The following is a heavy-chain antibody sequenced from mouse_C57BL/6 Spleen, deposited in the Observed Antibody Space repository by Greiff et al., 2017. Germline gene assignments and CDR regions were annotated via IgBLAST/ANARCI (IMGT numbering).Heavy chain of an antibody. CDR2: IYPRSGNT. CDR1: GYTFTSYG. CDR3: ASRGVDY. J-gene: IGHJ2*01. V-gene: IGHV1-81*01. D-gene: IGHD3-3*01. Sequence: QVQLQQSGAELARPGASVKLSCKASGYTFTSYGISWVKQRTGQGLEWIGEIYPRSGNTYYNEKFKGKATLTADKSSSTAYMELRSLTSEDSAVYFCASRGVDYWGQGTTLTVSS.